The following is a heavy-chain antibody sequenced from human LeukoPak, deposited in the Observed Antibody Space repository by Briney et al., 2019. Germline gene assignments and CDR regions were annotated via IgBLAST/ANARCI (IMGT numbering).Heavy chain of an antibody. CDR2: MNSNSGNT. Sequence: ASVKVSCKASGYTFTSYDINWVGQATGQGLEWMGWMNSNSGNTGYAQKFQGRVTITRNTSISTAYMKLSSLRSEDTAVYYCARGFVDIVVVPAGRTTYYYYYMDVWGKGTTVTVSS. J-gene: IGHJ6*03. CDR3: ARGFVDIVVVPAGRTTYYYYYMDV. CDR1: GYTFTSYD. D-gene: IGHD2-2*03. V-gene: IGHV1-8*03.